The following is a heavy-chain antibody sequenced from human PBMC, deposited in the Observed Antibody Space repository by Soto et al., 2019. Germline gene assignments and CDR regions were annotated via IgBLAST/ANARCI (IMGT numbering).Heavy chain of an antibody. J-gene: IGHJ4*02. V-gene: IGHV1-3*01. D-gene: IGHD3-22*01. Sequence: ASVKVSCKASGYTFTTYAMHWVRQAPGQRLEWMGWINVGNGNTKYSQKFQGRVTITRDTSASTAHMELSSLRSEDTAVHYCAYDSSGYLDYWGQGTLVTVS. CDR2: INVGNGNT. CDR1: GYTFTTYA. CDR3: AYDSSGYLDY.